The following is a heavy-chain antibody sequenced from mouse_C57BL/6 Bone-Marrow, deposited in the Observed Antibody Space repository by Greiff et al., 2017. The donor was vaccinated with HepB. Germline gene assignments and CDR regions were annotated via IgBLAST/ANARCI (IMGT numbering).Heavy chain of an antibody. J-gene: IGHJ4*01. CDR1: GFSLTSSV. V-gene: IGHV2-2*01. CDR3: ARSYGFY. D-gene: IGHD1-1*02. CDR2: IWSGGST. Sequence: VQVVASGPGLVQPSQCLSISCTVSGFSLTSSVVHWFRQSPGKGLEWLGVIWSGGSTDYNAAFISRLSIIKDNSKSQVFFKMNSLQADDTAIYYCARSYGFYWGQGTSVTVSS.